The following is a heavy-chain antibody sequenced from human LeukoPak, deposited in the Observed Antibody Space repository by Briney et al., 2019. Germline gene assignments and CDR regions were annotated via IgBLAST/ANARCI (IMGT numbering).Heavy chain of an antibody. D-gene: IGHD5-24*01. CDR2: IYPGDSEI. V-gene: IGHV5-51*01. CDR3: ARGRDGYKSYYFDY. J-gene: IGHJ4*02. Sequence: GESLKISCKGSGYGFISYWIGWVRQMPGKGLEWMGIIYPGDSEIGYSPSLQGHVTISADKSISTAYLQSSSLKASDTAMYYCARGRDGYKSYYFDYWGQGTLVTVSS. CDR1: GYGFISYW.